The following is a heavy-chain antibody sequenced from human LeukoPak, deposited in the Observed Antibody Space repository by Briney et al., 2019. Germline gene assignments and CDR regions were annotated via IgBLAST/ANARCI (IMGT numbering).Heavy chain of an antibody. V-gene: IGHV1-18*01. J-gene: IGHJ6*02. CDR3: ARDPRYCSSTSCHSLYGMDV. CDR2: ISAYNGNT. CDR1: GYTFTSYG. D-gene: IGHD2-2*01. Sequence: ASVKVSCKASGYTFTSYGISWVRQAPGQGLEWMGWISAYNGNTNYAQKLQGRVTMTTDTSTSTAYMELRSLRSDDTAVYYCARDPRYCSSTSCHSLYGMDVWGQGTTVTVSS.